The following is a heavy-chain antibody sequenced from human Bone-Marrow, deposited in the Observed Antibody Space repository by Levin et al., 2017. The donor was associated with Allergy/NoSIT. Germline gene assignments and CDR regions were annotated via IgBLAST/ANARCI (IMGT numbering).Heavy chain of an antibody. CDR3: AGHKDYGRNGYYYYGMDV. CDR1: GFTFTDYA. D-gene: IGHD4-23*01. V-gene: IGHV3-9*01. Sequence: GGSLRLSCAASGFTFTDYAIHWIRQAPGRGLEWVSGVSWNSGTIGYAGSVKGRFTISRDNATNSLYLQMNSLRTEDTALYFCAGHKDYGRNGYYYYGMDVWGHATTVTVAS. J-gene: IGHJ6*01. CDR2: VSWNSGTI.